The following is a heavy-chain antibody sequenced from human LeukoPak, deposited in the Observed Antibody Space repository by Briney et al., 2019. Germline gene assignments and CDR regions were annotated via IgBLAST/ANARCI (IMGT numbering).Heavy chain of an antibody. Sequence: SETLSLTCAVSGGSISSGGYSWSWIRQPPGKGLEWIGYIYHSGSTYYNPSLKSRVTISVDRSKNQFSLKPSSVTAADTAVYYCARGRITMVRGMVYFDYWGQGTLVTVSS. CDR3: ARGRITMVRGMVYFDY. D-gene: IGHD3-10*01. CDR1: GGSISSGGYS. J-gene: IGHJ4*02. V-gene: IGHV4-30-2*01. CDR2: IYHSGST.